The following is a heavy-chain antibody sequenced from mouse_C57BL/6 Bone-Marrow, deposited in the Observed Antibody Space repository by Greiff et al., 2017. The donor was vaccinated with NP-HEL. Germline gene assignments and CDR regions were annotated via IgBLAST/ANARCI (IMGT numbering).Heavy chain of an antibody. CDR2: IDPNSGGT. CDR1: GYTFTSYW. J-gene: IGHJ2*01. CDR3: ARENYGSSYFDY. D-gene: IGHD1-1*01. V-gene: IGHV1-72*01. Sequence: QQSCKASGYTFTSYWMHWVKQRPGRGLEWIGRIDPNSGGTKYNEKFKSKATLTVDKPSSTAYMQLSSLTSEDSAVYYCARENYGSSYFDYWGKGTTLTVSS.